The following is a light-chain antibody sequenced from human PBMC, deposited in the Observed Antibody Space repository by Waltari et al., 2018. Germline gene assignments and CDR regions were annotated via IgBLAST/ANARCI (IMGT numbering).Light chain of an antibody. CDR2: EVT. CDR3: CSHSALYSVV. V-gene: IGLV2-23*02. CDR1: SSDIGTYNL. Sequence: QSALTQPASMSGSPGQSITVSCTGSSSDIGTYNLFSWFQQHPGKAPKLLLYEVTRRPSGVSDRFSGSKSGNTASLTVSGLQPEDGAHYYCCSHSALYSVVFGGGTKVTVL. J-gene: IGLJ2*01.